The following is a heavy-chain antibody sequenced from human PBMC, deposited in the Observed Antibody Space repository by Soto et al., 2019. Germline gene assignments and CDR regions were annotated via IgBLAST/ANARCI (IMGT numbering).Heavy chain of an antibody. CDR1: GGSISSSSYY. CDR3: ARHPDYGDYFGSLDY. D-gene: IGHD4-17*01. V-gene: IGHV4-39*01. J-gene: IGHJ4*02. Sequence: SETLSLTCTVSGGSISSSSYYWGWIRQPPGKGLEWIGSIYYSGSTYYNPSLKSRVTISVDTSKNQFSLKLSSVTAADTAVYYCARHPDYGDYFGSLDYWGQGTLVTVSS. CDR2: IYYSGST.